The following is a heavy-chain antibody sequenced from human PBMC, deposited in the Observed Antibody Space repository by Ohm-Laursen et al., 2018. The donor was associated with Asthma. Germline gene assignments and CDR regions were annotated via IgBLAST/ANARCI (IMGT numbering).Heavy chain of an antibody. CDR2: ISTASSFI. J-gene: IGHJ4*02. CDR3: AKGLPDQFDY. D-gene: IGHD4-11*01. V-gene: IGHV3-21*04. Sequence: SLRLSCTASGYTFSRYSIHWVRQIPGKGLEWVASISTASSFIYYADSVRGRFTTSRDNAKNSVYLQMNSLRAEDTAVYYCAKGLPDQFDYWGQGTLVTVSS. CDR1: GYTFSRYS.